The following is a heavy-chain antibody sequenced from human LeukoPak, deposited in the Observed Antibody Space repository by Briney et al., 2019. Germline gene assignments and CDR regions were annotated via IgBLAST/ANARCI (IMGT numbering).Heavy chain of an antibody. CDR3: ARQPIAAAGTDAFDI. Sequence: PSGTLSLTCTVSGGSISSSSYYWGWIRQPPGKGLEWIGSIYYSGSTYYNPSLKSRVTISVDTSKNQFSLKLSSVTAADTAVYYCARQPIAAAGTDAFDIWGQGTMVTVSS. CDR2: IYYSGST. J-gene: IGHJ3*02. V-gene: IGHV4-39*01. CDR1: GGSISSSSYY. D-gene: IGHD6-13*01.